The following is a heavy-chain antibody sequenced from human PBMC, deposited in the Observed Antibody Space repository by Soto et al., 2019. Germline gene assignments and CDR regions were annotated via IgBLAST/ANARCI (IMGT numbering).Heavy chain of an antibody. CDR1: GYTITNYW. Sequence: GESLKISCKGSGYTITNYWIGWVRQVPGKGLEWMGIVYLDNSDAIYSPSFQGQVTISADKSINTAYLQWSSLKASDTAMYYCARHENGYNLLDHWGQGTLVTVS. J-gene: IGHJ4*02. CDR3: ARHENGYNLLDH. D-gene: IGHD5-12*01. V-gene: IGHV5-51*01. CDR2: VYLDNSDA.